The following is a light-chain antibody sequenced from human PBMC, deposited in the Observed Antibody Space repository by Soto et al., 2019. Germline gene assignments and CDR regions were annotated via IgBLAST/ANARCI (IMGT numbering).Light chain of an antibody. CDR3: QQYNSYSIT. Sequence: DIQMTQSPSTLSASVGDRVTITCRASQSISSWLAWYQQKPGKAPKLLIYKASSLESGVPSRFSGSGSGTEFTLTISSLQPDDFATYYCQQYNSYSITFCPGT. V-gene: IGKV1-5*03. CDR1: QSISSW. CDR2: KAS. J-gene: IGKJ3*01.